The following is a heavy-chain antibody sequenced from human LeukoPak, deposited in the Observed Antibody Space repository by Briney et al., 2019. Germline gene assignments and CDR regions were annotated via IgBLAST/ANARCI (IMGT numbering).Heavy chain of an antibody. CDR1: GFTFSSYG. D-gene: IGHD3-9*01. Sequence: GGSLRLSCAASGFTFSSYGMHWVRQAPGKGLEWVAVISYDGSNKYYADSVKGRFTISRDNSKNTLYLQMNSLRAEDTAVYYCAKDSVLRYFDWLAARKWYFDLWGRGTLVTVSS. CDR3: AKDSVLRYFDWLAARKWYFDL. J-gene: IGHJ2*01. V-gene: IGHV3-30*18. CDR2: ISYDGSNK.